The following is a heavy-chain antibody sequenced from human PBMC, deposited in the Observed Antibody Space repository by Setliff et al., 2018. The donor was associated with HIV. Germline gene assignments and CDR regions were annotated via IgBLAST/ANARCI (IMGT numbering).Heavy chain of an antibody. J-gene: IGHJ4*02. CDR3: VRGGLSSGWGSF. CDR1: GFTFSNSA. CDR2: VATNGGST. V-gene: IGHV3-23*01. D-gene: IGHD6-25*01. Sequence: GSLRLPCAVSGFTFSNSAMSWVRQAPGKGLEWVSSVATNGGSTYYAASVQGRFTISSDNSKSVVYLQMNSLRAEDTAVYYCVRGGLSSGWGSFWGQGTLVTVSS.